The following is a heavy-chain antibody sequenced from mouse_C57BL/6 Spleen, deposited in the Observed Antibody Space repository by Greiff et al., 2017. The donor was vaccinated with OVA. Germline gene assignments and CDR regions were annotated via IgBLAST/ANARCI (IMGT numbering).Heavy chain of an antibody. CDR1: GYTFTSYW. CDR3: ARPAGYAMDY. J-gene: IGHJ4*01. V-gene: IGHV1-69*01. Sequence: QVQLQQPGAELVMPGASVKLSCKASGYTFTSYWMHWVKQRPGQGLEWIGEIDPSDSYTNYNQKFKGKSTLTVDKSSSTAYMQLSSLTSEDSAVYYGARPAGYAMDYWGQGTSVTVSS. CDR2: IDPSDSYT.